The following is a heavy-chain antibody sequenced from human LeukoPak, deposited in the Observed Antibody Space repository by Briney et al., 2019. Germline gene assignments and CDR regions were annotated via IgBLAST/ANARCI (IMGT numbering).Heavy chain of an antibody. CDR1: GFTLTNYY. CDR3: ASPRLVPLDAFDL. Sequence: GASVKVSCKASGFTLTNYYMHWVRQAPGQGLEWMGLINPTGSSTNYAQKFRGRVTMTRDTSTSTVYMELSSLRSEDTAVYYCASPRLVPLDAFDLWGQGTMVTVSS. CDR2: INPTGSST. J-gene: IGHJ3*01. D-gene: IGHD6-19*01. V-gene: IGHV1-46*01.